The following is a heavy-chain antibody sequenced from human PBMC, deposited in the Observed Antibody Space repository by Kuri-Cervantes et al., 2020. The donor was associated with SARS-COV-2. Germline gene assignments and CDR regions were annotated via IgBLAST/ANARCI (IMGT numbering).Heavy chain of an antibody. CDR2: INHSGST. J-gene: IGHJ6*02. CDR1: GGSFSGYY. Sequence: SQTLSLTCAVYGGSFSGYYWSWIRQPPGKGLEWIGEINHSGSTNYNPSLKSRVTISVDTSKNQFSLKLSSVTAADTAVYYCARPGIFGVVIGMDVWGQGTTVTVSS. D-gene: IGHD3-3*01. CDR3: ARPGIFGVVIGMDV. V-gene: IGHV4-34*01.